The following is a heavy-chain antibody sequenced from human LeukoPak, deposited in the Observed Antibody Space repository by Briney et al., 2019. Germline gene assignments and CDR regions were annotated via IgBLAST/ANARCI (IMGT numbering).Heavy chain of an antibody. CDR3: ARDRLGSSSSFDY. J-gene: IGHJ4*02. Sequence: SGGSLRLSCAASGFTFSSYSMNWVRQAPGKGLEWVSYISSSSSTIYYADSVKGRFTISRDNAKNSLFLQMNSLRAEDTAVYYCARDRLGSSSSFDYWGQGTLVTVSS. CDR1: GFTFSSYS. D-gene: IGHD6-6*01. V-gene: IGHV3-48*04. CDR2: ISSSSSTI.